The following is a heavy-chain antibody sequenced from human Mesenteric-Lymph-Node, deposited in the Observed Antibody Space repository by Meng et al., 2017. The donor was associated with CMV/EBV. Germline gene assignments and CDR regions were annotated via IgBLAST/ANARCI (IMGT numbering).Heavy chain of an antibody. CDR2: ISSDGVNE. CDR1: GFTFSHYA. V-gene: IGHV3-30-3*01. J-gene: IGHJ4*02. D-gene: IGHD3-10*01. Sequence: GASLEISWAASGFTFSHYALHWVRPAPGKGQEWVALISSDGVNEYYADSVKGLFTISSDNTNKTLYLQLNSLRAEDTAVYYCAGLTNYGSGTYYTGWDYWGQGTLVTVSS. CDR3: AGLTNYGSGTYYTGWDY.